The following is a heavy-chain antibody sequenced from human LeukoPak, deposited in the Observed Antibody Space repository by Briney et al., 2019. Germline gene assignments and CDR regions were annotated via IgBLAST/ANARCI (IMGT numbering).Heavy chain of an antibody. CDR3: ARVGTITMVRGGLYNWFDP. D-gene: IGHD3-10*01. V-gene: IGHV3-30-3*01. CDR1: GFTFSSYP. J-gene: IGHJ5*02. Sequence: GGSLRLSCAASGFTFSSYPMHWVRQAPGKGLEWVALISYDGSNKYYADSVKGRFTISRDNSKNTLYLQMNSLRAEDTAVYYCARVGTITMVRGGLYNWFDPWGQGTLVTVSS. CDR2: ISYDGSNK.